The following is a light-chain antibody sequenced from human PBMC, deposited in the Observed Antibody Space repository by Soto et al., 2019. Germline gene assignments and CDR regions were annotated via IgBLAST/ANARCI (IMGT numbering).Light chain of an antibody. Sequence: QSVLTQPPSVSGAPGQRVTISYAGNNSNLGAGYDVHWYQQLPGAAPKLVIFGNRNRPSGVPERFSGSKSGTSASLAITGLQAEDEADYYCQAYDYSLTAFVFGGGTKVTVL. CDR3: QAYDYSLTAFV. CDR2: GNR. V-gene: IGLV1-40*01. J-gene: IGLJ3*02. CDR1: NSNLGAGYD.